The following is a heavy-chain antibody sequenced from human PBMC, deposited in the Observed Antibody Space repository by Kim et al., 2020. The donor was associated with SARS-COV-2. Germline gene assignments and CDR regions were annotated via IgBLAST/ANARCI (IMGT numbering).Heavy chain of an antibody. J-gene: IGHJ6*02. D-gene: IGHD4-17*01. Sequence: SVKVSCKASGGTFSSYAISWVRQAPGQGLEWMGGIIPIFGTANYAQKFQGRVTITADESTSTAYMELSSLRSEDTAVYYCARDLSDRTTVLTPVAALFGNYYYYGMDVWGQGTTVTVSS. CDR1: GGTFSSYA. CDR3: ARDLSDRTTVLTPVAALFGNYYYYGMDV. CDR2: IIPIFGTA. V-gene: IGHV1-69*13.